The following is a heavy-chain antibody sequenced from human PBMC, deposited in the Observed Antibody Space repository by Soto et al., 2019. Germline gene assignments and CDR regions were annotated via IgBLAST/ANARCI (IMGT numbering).Heavy chain of an antibody. CDR1: GLTVSTNP. CDR3: ASPPPYSRSPCSFDY. D-gene: IGHD6-6*01. V-gene: IGHV3-66*01. CDR2: IYTGGGT. Sequence: GGSLRLSCAASGLTVSTNPMSWVRQAPGKGLEWGSVIYTGGGTHYADSVKGRFTISRDNSKNTMNLQMNSLRAEDTAVYYCASPPPYSRSPCSFDYWGKGTLVTVSS. J-gene: IGHJ4*02.